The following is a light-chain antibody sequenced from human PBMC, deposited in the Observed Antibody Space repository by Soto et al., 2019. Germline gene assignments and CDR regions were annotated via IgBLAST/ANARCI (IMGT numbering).Light chain of an antibody. CDR3: QQASTFPHT. V-gene: IGKV1-12*01. CDR2: AAS. J-gene: IGKJ2*01. Sequence: DIQMTQSPSSVSASVGDTVTISCRASQGIGTWLPWYQQKPGKAPKLLIAAASSLQSGVPSRFSGSGSGTDFTLTISSLQPEDFATYYCQQASTFPHTFGQGTKLEIK. CDR1: QGIGTW.